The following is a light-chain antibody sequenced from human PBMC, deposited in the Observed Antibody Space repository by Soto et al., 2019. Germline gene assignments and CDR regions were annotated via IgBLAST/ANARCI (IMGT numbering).Light chain of an antibody. V-gene: IGKV1-39*01. CDR3: QQCYSSPRT. Sequence: DIQMTQSPSTLSASVGDRVTITCRASQSITTYVNWYQQKLGKAPTLLIYAASSLQSGVPSRFSGSGYGTDFTLTISSLQPEDFATYFCQQCYSSPRTFGQRTKVEI. J-gene: IGKJ1*01. CDR1: QSITTY. CDR2: AAS.